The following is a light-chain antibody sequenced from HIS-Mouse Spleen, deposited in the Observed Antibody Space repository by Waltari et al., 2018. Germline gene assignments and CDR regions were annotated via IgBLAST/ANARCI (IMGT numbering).Light chain of an antibody. CDR2: SNN. CDR3: AAWDDSLNGVV. V-gene: IGLV1-44*01. Sequence: QSVLTQPPSASGTPGQRVTLACSGSSSTPGSNTGNRYQQLPGTAPKLLIYSNNQRPSGVPDRFSGSKSGTSASLAISGLQSEDEADYYCAAWDDSLNGVVFGGGTKLTVL. J-gene: IGLJ2*01. CDR1: SSTPGSNT.